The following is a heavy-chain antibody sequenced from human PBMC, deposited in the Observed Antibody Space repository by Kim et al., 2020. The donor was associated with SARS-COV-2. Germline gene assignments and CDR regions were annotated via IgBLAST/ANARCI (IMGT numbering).Heavy chain of an antibody. CDR2: ISYDGSNK. CDR1: GFTFSSYA. D-gene: IGHD2-2*01. V-gene: IGHV3-30-3*01. J-gene: IGHJ6*01. Sequence: GGSLRLSCAASGFTFSSYAMHWVRQAPGKGLEWVAVISYDGSNKYYADTVKGRFTISRDNSKNTLYLQMNSLRAEDTAVYYCARDALSGCSSTSCYYYYG. CDR3: ARDALSGCSSTSCYYYYG.